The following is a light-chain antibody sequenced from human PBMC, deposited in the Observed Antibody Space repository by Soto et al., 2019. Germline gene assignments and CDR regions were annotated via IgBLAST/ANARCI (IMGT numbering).Light chain of an antibody. V-gene: IGLV7-46*01. CDR3: MLTDNGPWV. Sequence: QAVVTQEPSLTVSPGGTVTLTCGSSTGAVTSGHYTYWFQRKPGQVPRALIFHTTNTHSWTPARFSGSLLGGRAALTLSGAQPEDEAEYSCMLTDNGPWVFGGGTKLTVL. CDR1: TGAVTSGHY. CDR2: HTT. J-gene: IGLJ3*02.